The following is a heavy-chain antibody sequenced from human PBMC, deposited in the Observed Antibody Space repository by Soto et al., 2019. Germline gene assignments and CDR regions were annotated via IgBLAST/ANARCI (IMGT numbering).Heavy chain of an antibody. CDR3: TKDHFGMVGPLDY. Sequence: PGGSLRLSCAASKFSFSYYAMSWVRQAPGKGLEFVSCIRGDGGETLYSDSVRGRFTVSRDNSKNTLYLHMNSLRVDDTATYYCTKDHFGMVGPLDYWGLGTLVTVSS. D-gene: IGHD1-26*01. J-gene: IGHJ4*02. CDR1: KFSFSYYA. V-gene: IGHV3-23*01. CDR2: IRGDGGET.